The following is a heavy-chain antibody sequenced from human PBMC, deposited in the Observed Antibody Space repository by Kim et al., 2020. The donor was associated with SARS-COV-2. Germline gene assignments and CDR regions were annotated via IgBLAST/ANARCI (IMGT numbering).Heavy chain of an antibody. Sequence: ASVKVSCKASGYTFTGYYMHWVRQAPGQGLEWMGRINPNSGGTNYAQKFQGRVTMTRDTSISTAYMELSRLRSDDTAVYYCARVGSSWYGNWFDPWGQGTLVTVSS. D-gene: IGHD6-13*01. V-gene: IGHV1-2*06. CDR2: INPNSGGT. J-gene: IGHJ5*02. CDR1: GYTFTGYY. CDR3: ARVGSSWYGNWFDP.